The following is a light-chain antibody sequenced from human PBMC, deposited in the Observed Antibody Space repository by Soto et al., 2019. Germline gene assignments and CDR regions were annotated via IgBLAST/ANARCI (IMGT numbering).Light chain of an antibody. J-gene: IGLJ2*01. V-gene: IGLV1-40*01. CDR2: GNP. CDR1: RSNIGAGYD. CDR3: QSYDSSLRGVV. Sequence: QSVLTQPPSVSGAPGQRVTISCTGSRSNIGAGYDVHWYQQIPGTAPKLLIYGNPNRPSGVPDRFSGSKSGTSASLAITGLQAEDEADYYCQSYDSSLRGVVFGGGTKLTVL.